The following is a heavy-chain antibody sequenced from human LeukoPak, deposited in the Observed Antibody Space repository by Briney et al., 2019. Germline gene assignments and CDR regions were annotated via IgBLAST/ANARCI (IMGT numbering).Heavy chain of an antibody. CDR1: GGSISSYY. Sequence: SETLSLTCTVSGGSISSYYWSWIRQPAGRGLEWIGRIYTSGSTNYNPSLKSRVTMSVDTSKNQFSLKLSSVTAADTAVYYCARFGYDADSSSWGGYYYYYMDVWGKGTTVTVSS. CDR2: IYTSGST. CDR3: ARFGYDADSSSWGGYYYYYMDV. D-gene: IGHD6-13*01. J-gene: IGHJ6*03. V-gene: IGHV4-4*07.